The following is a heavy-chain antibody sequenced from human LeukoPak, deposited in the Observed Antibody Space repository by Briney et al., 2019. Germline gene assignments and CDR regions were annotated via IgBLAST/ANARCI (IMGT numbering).Heavy chain of an antibody. V-gene: IGHV3-23*01. J-gene: IGHJ4*02. CDR2: ISGSGGST. CDR1: GFTFSSYA. CDR3: ARDPLSSSSFDL. D-gene: IGHD6-13*01. Sequence: GGSLRLSCAASGFTFSSYAMSWVRQAPGKGLEWVSAISGSGGSTYYADSVKGRFTISRDNSKNTLYLQMNSLRSEDTAVYYCARDPLSSSSFDLWGQGTLVTVSS.